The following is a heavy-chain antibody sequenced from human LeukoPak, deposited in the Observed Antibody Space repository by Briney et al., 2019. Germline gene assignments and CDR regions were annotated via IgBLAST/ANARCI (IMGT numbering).Heavy chain of an antibody. D-gene: IGHD3-16*01. CDR1: GYIFTNYA. Sequence: ASVKVSCKASGYIFTNYAIHWVRQAPGQRLEWMGWINAGNGNTGYAQKFQGRVTMTRNTSISTAYMELSSLRSEDTAVYYRAAGLPGGSMDVWGQGTTVTVSS. CDR3: AAGLPGGSMDV. V-gene: IGHV1-8*02. J-gene: IGHJ6*02. CDR2: INAGNGNT.